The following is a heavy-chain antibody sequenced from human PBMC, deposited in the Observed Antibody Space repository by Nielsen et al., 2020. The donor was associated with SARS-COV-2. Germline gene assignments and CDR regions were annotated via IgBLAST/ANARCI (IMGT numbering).Heavy chain of an antibody. V-gene: IGHV4-59*01. Sequence: SETLSLTCTVSGGSISSYYWSWIRQPPGKGLEWIGYIYYSGSTNYNPSLKSRVTISVDTSKNQFSLKLSSVTAADTAVYYCARVDTAMACDAFDIWGQGTMVTVSS. CDR3: ARVDTAMACDAFDI. D-gene: IGHD5-18*01. CDR2: IYYSGST. J-gene: IGHJ3*02. CDR1: GGSISSYY.